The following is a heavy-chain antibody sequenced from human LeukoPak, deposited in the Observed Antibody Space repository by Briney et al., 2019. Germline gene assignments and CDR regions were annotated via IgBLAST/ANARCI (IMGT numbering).Heavy chain of an antibody. J-gene: IGHJ3*02. D-gene: IGHD3-9*01. CDR3: AREGPPNYDTI. CDR2: IYYSGST. V-gene: IGHV4-59*01. Sequence: PSETLSLTCTVSGGSISSYYWSWIRQPPGKGLEWIGYIYYSGSTNYNPSLKSRVTISVDTSKNQFSLKLSSVTAADTAVYYCAREGPPNYDTIWGQGTMVTVSS. CDR1: GGSISSYY.